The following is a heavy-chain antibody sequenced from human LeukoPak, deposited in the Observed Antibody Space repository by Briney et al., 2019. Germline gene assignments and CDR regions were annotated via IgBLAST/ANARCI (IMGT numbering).Heavy chain of an antibody. CDR1: EFTFRSYL. CDR2: INSDGTSA. V-gene: IGHV3-74*01. J-gene: IGHJ4*02. CDR3: ARGFHIATDGSNVY. D-gene: IGHD6-13*01. Sequence: GGSLRLSCAASEFTFRSYLMHWVRQGPGKGLVWVSRINSDGTSASYADSVKGRFTISRDNAKNTLYLQMNSLRAEDTAVYYCARGFHIATDGSNVYWGQGTLVTVSS.